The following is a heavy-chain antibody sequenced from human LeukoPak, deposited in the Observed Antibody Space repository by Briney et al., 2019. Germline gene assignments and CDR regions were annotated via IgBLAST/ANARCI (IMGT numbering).Heavy chain of an antibody. V-gene: IGHV3-23*01. CDR2: ISGSGGTT. J-gene: IGHJ4*02. Sequence: PGGSLRLSCAASGFTFTSYAMSWVRQAPGKGQEWVSAISGSGGTTYYADFVKGRFTISRDNSKNTLYLQMNGLRVEDTAVYYCAKMQGYFDYWGQGTLVTVSS. CDR3: AKMQGYFDY. CDR1: GFTFTSYA.